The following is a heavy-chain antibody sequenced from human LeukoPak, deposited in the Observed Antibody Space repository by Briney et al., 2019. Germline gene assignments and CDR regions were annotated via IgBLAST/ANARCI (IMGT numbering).Heavy chain of an antibody. CDR2: ISAYNGNT. D-gene: IGHD3-10*01. CDR1: GYTFTSYG. J-gene: IGHJ4*02. V-gene: IGHV1-18*01. Sequence: GASVKVSCKASGYTFTSYGISWVRQAPGQGLEWMGWISAYNGNTNYAQKLQGRVTMTTDTSTSTAYMELRSLRSDDTAVYYCARGATMVRGVSQFDYWGQGTLVTVSS. CDR3: ARGATMVRGVSQFDY.